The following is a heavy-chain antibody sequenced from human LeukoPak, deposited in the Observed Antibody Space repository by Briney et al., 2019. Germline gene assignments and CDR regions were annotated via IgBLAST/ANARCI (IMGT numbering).Heavy chain of an antibody. CDR3: ARPGLVGATTGYFDY. D-gene: IGHD1-26*01. J-gene: IGHJ4*02. CDR2: IYYSGST. Sequence: SETLSLTCTVSGDSINSYYWSWIRQPPGKGLEWIGYIYYSGSTNYNPSLKSRVTTSVDTSKNQVSLKLSSVTAADTAVYYCARPGLVGATTGYFDYWGQGTLVTVSS. CDR1: GDSINSYY. V-gene: IGHV4-59*12.